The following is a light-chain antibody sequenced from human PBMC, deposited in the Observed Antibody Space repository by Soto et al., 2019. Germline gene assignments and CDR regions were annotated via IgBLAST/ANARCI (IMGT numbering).Light chain of an antibody. V-gene: IGLV1-40*01. J-gene: IGLJ1*01. CDR2: GNS. CDR3: QSYDSSLSALYV. CDR1: SSNIGAGYD. Sequence: QSLLTQPPSVSGAPGQRVTISCTGSSSNIGAGYDVHWYQQLPGTAPKLLIYGNSNRPSGVPDRFSGSKSGTSASLAITGLQAEYEADYYCQSYDSSLSALYVFGTGTKVTVL.